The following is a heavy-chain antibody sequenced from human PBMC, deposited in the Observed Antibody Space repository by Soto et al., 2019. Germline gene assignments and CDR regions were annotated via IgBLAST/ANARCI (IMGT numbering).Heavy chain of an antibody. Sequence: KPSETLSLTCTVSGGSVSSGSYYWTWIQQPPGRGLEWIGYTFHSGRTNYNPSLKSRVTILVDTSRNRFSLRLSSVTAADSAVYYCERDLSNSNGMDVWGQGTTVTVSS. CDR3: ERDLSNSNGMDV. V-gene: IGHV4-61*01. D-gene: IGHD2-2*01. CDR2: TFHSGRT. J-gene: IGHJ6*02. CDR1: GGSVSSGSYY.